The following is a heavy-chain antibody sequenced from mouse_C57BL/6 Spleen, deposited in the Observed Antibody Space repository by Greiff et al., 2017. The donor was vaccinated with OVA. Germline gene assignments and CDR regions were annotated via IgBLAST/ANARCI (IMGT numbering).Heavy chain of an antibody. Sequence: EVQLVESGPELVKPGASVKIPCKASGYTFTDYNMDWVKQSHGKSLEWIGDINPNNGGTIYNQKFKGKATLTVDKSSSTAYMELRSLTSEDTAVYYCARGHYSNYGYFDVWGTGTTVTVSS. CDR2: INPNNGGT. V-gene: IGHV1-18*01. CDR1: GYTFTDYN. D-gene: IGHD2-5*01. J-gene: IGHJ1*03. CDR3: ARGHYSNYGYFDV.